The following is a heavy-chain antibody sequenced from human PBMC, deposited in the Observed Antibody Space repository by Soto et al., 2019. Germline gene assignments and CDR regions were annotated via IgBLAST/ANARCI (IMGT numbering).Heavy chain of an antibody. V-gene: IGHV4-59*04. CDR3: ASSKHDVVAGSVWFDP. CDR1: GGSVSGHY. Sequence: SETLSLTCSVSGGSVSGHYWAWIRQPPGQGLEWIGYMYHSGNTYYNPSLKGRVTISLDHSRNQFSLRLNSVTAADTAVYFCASSKHDVVAGSVWFDPWGQGTLVTVSS. J-gene: IGHJ5*02. CDR2: MYHSGNT. D-gene: IGHD2-21*01.